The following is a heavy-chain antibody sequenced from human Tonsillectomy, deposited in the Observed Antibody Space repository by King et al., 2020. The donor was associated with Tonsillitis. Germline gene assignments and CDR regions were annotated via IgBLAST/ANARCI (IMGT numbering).Heavy chain of an antibody. CDR2: ISYDGSNK. Sequence: QLVQSGGGVVQPGRSLRLSCAASGFTFSSYGMHWVRQAPGKGLEWVAVISYDGSNKYYADSVKGRFTISRDNSKNTLYLQMNSLRAEDTALYYFAKDVTFSSIPNSSGWPNWFDPWGQGTLVTVSS. V-gene: IGHV3-30*18. D-gene: IGHD6-13*01. CDR3: AKDVTFSSIPNSSGWPNWFDP. J-gene: IGHJ5*02. CDR1: GFTFSSYG.